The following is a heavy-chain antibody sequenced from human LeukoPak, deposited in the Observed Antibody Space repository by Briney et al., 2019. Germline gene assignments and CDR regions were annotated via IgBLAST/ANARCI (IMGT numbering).Heavy chain of an antibody. CDR3: ARLGSAWYYFDY. D-gene: IGHD2-15*01. CDR2: IYSSGTT. Sequence: SETPSLTCTLSGGSISGYYWSWIRQPPGKGLEWIGYIYSSGTTDYNPSLRSRVTLSVDTSKNQFSLKVTSVTAADTAVYYCARLGSAWYYFDYWGQGTLVTVSS. CDR1: GGSISGYY. J-gene: IGHJ4*02. V-gene: IGHV4-59*08.